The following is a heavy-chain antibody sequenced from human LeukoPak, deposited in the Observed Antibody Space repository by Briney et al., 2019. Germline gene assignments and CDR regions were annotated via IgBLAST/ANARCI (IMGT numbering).Heavy chain of an antibody. Sequence: SETLSLTCTVSGGSISSYYWSWIRQPPGKGLEWIGYIYYSGSTNYNPSLKSRVTISVDTSKNQFSLKLSSVTAADTAVYYCARGAIDSSSVYPVGSKYYYYYYMDVWGKGTTVTVSS. V-gene: IGHV4-59*01. D-gene: IGHD6-6*01. CDR2: IYYSGST. CDR3: ARGAIDSSSVYPVGSKYYYYYYMDV. J-gene: IGHJ6*03. CDR1: GGSISSYY.